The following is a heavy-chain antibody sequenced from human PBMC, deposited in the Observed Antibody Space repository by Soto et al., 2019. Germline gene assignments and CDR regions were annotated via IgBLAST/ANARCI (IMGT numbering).Heavy chain of an antibody. CDR1: GFTFDDYA. J-gene: IGHJ6*01. V-gene: IGHV3-9*01. Sequence: PGGSLRLSCAASGFTFDDYAMHWVRQGPGKGLEWVSGISGNSGSVGYADSVKGRFTISRDNAKNSLYLQMRSLRAEDTALYYCAKEQFRHDIWTGYYSYGMGVLGQGTTVTVSS. CDR3: AKEQFRHDIWTGYYSYGMGV. D-gene: IGHD3-9*01. CDR2: ISGNSGSV.